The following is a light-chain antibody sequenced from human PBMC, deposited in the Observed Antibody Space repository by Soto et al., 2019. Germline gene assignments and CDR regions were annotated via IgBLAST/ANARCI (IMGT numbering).Light chain of an antibody. CDR3: HQYGVSPKT. J-gene: IGKJ1*01. CDR2: DAS. CDR1: QSVSSY. Sequence: EIVLTQSPATLSLSPGERATLSCRASQSVSSYLAWYQQKPGQAPRLLIYDASNRATGIPARFSGSGSGTDFTLTISRLEPEDFAVYYCHQYGVSPKTFGQGTKVDIK. V-gene: IGKV3-11*01.